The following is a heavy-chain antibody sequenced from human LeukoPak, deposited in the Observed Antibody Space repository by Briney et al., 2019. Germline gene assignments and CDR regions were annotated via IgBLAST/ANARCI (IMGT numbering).Heavy chain of an antibody. V-gene: IGHV3-21*04. CDR2: ITSSGNYM. CDR3: ARDPEKGSY. J-gene: IGHJ4*02. CDR1: GLTFSTYG. Sequence: PGGSLRLSCAASGLTFSTYGMNWVRQAPGKGLEWVSSITSSGNYMDYADSVKGRFTISRDNAKNSLYLQMNSLRAEDTAVYYCARDPEKGSYWGQGTLVTVSS.